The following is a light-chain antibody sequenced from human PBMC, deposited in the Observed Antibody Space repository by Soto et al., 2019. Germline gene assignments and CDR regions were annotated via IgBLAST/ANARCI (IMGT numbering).Light chain of an antibody. CDR2: DAS. Sequence: DIQMTQSPSSLSASVGDRVTITCQASQDISNYLNWYQQKPGKAPKLLIYDASNLETGVPSRFSGSGSGTDFTFTISSLQPDDIATYYCQQYDKRPFTFGPGTKVDIK. CDR1: QDISNY. J-gene: IGKJ3*01. V-gene: IGKV1-33*01. CDR3: QQYDKRPFT.